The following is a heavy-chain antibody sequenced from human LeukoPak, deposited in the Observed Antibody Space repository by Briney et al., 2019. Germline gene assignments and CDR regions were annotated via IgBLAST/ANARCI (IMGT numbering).Heavy chain of an antibody. J-gene: IGHJ4*02. CDR1: NGSFNFVSYY. V-gene: IGHV4-61*01. CDR3: ARDGAGMTGTGLDY. CDR2: IHYTGNT. D-gene: IGHD3-9*01. Sequence: SETLSLTCTVSNGSFNFVSYYWSWLRRPPGMGLECLGYIHYTGNTIYNPSLKSRVTISMDTAKNQFSLKVSSVTAADTAVYYCARDGAGMTGTGLDYWGQGILATVSS.